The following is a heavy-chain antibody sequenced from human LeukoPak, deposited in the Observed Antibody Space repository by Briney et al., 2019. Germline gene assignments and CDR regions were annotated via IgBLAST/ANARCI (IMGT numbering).Heavy chain of an antibody. CDR2: IWYDGSDK. J-gene: IGHJ4*02. D-gene: IGHD6-6*01. Sequence: EPGGSLRLSCAASGFTFDDYAMHWVRHAPGKGLEWVAVIWYDGSDKYYADSVKGRFAISRDNSKNTLYLQMNSLRAEDTAVYYCARVGGEYSSSYFDYWGQGTLVTVSS. V-gene: IGHV3-33*08. CDR1: GFTFDDYA. CDR3: ARVGGEYSSSYFDY.